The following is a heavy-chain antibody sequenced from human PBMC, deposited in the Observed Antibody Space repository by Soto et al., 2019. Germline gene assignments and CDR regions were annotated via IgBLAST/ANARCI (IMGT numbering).Heavy chain of an antibody. Sequence: SQTLSLTCAISGDSVSSKSAAWDWIRQSPSRGVEWLGRTRYTSQWYSEYAVSVRSRITINPDTAKNSLYLQMNSLRAEDTAVYYCAREDYSNFDYWGQGTLVTVSS. D-gene: IGHD4-4*01. CDR2: TRYTSQWYS. CDR3: AREDYSNFDY. CDR1: GDSVSSKSAA. V-gene: IGHV6-1*01. J-gene: IGHJ4*02.